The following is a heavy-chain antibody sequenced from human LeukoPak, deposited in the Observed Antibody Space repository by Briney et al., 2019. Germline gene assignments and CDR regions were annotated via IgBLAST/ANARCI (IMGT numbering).Heavy chain of an antibody. CDR3: ARDLGYCSSTSCYNYYYYYGMDV. J-gene: IGHJ6*02. CDR2: INPNSGGT. V-gene: IGHV1-2*02. D-gene: IGHD2-2*02. Sequence: GASVKVSCTASGYTFTGYYMHWVRQAPGQGLEWMGWINPNSGGTNYAQKFQGRVTMTRDTSISTAYMELSRLRSDDTAVYYCARDLGYCSSTSCYNYYYYYGMDVWGQGTTVTVSS. CDR1: GYTFTGYY.